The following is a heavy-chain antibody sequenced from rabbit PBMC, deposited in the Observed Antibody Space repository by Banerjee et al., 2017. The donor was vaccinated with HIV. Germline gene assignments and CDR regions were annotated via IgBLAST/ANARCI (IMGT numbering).Heavy chain of an antibody. D-gene: IGHD1-1*01. CDR1: GFSFSNKYV. CDR2: INTSSGNT. CDR3: VREYVRKSGDYYHFKL. J-gene: IGHJ4*01. V-gene: IGHV1S45*01. Sequence: QEQLEESGGGLVQPEGSLTLTCTASGFSFSNKYVMCWVRQAPGKGLEWIGCINTSSGNTVYATWAKGRFTISKTSWTTVTLQMTSLTAADTATYFCVREYVRKSGDYYHFKLWGQGTLVTVS.